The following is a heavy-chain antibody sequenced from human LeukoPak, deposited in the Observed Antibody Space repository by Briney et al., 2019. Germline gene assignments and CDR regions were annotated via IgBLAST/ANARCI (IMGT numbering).Heavy chain of an antibody. CDR3: ASSPTIFGVAHFDY. CDR2: IIPIFGTA. Sequence: ASVKVSCKASGGTFSSYAISWVRQAPGQGLEWMGGIIPIFGTANYAQKFQGRVTITADESTSTAYMELSSLRSEDTAVYYCASSPTIFGVAHFDYWGQGTLVTVSS. CDR1: GGTFSSYA. V-gene: IGHV1-69*13. J-gene: IGHJ4*02. D-gene: IGHD3-3*01.